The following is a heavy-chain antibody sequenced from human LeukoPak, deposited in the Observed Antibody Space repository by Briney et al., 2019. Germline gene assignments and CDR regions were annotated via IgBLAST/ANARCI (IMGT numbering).Heavy chain of an antibody. J-gene: IGHJ4*02. D-gene: IGHD2-2*01. CDR1: GFTFNNYG. Sequence: PGGSLRLSCAASGFTFNNYGMHWVRQAPGKGLEWVAVISYDGRNIHYPDSVKGRFTISRDISTDTLWLQMDSLRTEDTAAYYCAKGPLRGTAAAIDYWGQGTLVTVSS. V-gene: IGHV3-30*18. CDR2: ISYDGRNI. CDR3: AKGPLRGTAAAIDY.